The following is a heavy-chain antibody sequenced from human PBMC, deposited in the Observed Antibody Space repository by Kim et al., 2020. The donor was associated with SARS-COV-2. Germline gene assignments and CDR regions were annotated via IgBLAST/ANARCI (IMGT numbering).Heavy chain of an antibody. J-gene: IGHJ4*02. CDR1: GFTFSSFA. CDR3: AKTIAPDF. V-gene: IGHV3-23*01. CDR2: ISESGATT. Sequence: GGSLRLSCAASGFTFSSFAMSWVRQAPGNGLEWVSAISESGATTFYADSVKGRFTISRDNSQNTLHLQMDSLRAEDTAVYYCAKTIAPDFWGQGTLVTVSS. D-gene: IGHD6-13*01.